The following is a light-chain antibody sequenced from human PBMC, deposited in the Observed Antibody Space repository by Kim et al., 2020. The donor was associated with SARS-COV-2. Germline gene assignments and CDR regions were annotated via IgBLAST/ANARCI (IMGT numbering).Light chain of an antibody. CDR2: KAS. V-gene: IGKV1-5*03. J-gene: IGKJ2*01. Sequence: DIQMTQSPSTLSASIGDRVTITCRASQSISSWLAWYQQKPGKAPKLLIYKASSLESGVPSRFSGSGSVTEFTLTISSLQPDDFATYYCQQYSTNLYTFGQGTKLEI. CDR1: QSISSW. CDR3: QQYSTNLYT.